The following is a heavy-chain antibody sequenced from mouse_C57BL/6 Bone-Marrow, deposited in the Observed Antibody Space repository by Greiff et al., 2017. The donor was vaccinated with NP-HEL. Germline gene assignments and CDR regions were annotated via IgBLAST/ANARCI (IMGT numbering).Heavy chain of an antibody. V-gene: IGHV5-9-1*02. J-gene: IGHJ2*01. Sequence: EVHLVESGAGLVKPGGSLKLSCAASGFTFSSYAMSWVSQTPEKRLEWVAYISSGGDYIYYEDTVKGRFTISRDNARNTLYLQMSSLKSEYSAMYYGTRDRRLRRGYYFDDWGQGATLTVSS. D-gene: IGHD2-4*01. CDR2: ISSGGDYI. CDR3: TRDRRLRRGYYFDD. CDR1: GFTFSSYA.